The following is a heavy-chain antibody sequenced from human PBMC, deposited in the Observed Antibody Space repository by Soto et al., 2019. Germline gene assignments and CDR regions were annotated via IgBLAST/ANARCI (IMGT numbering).Heavy chain of an antibody. CDR1: GGSFSGYY. D-gene: IGHD3-22*01. V-gene: IGHV4-34*01. J-gene: IGHJ4*02. CDR2: INHSGST. Sequence: QVQLQQWGAGLLKPSETLSLTCAVYGGSFSGYYWSWIRQPPGKGLEWIGEINHSGSTNSNPSLKSRVTISVDTSKNQFSLKLSSVTAADTAVYYCARRETYYSDSSGYYGPYYFDYWGQGTLVTVSS. CDR3: ARRETYYSDSSGYYGPYYFDY.